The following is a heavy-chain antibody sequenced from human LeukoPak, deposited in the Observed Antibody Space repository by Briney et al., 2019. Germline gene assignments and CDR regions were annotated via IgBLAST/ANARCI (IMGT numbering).Heavy chain of an antibody. CDR2: IYYSGST. V-gene: IGHV4-59*08. CDR1: GGSISSYY. Sequence: SETLSLTCTVSGGSISSYYWSWIRQPPGKGLEWIGCIYYSGSTNYNPSLKSRVTISVDTSKNQFSLKLSSVTAADTAVYYCARHRDYYDSNGYQTPYFDFWGQGTLVTVSS. CDR3: ARHRDYYDSNGYQTPYFDF. J-gene: IGHJ4*02. D-gene: IGHD3-22*01.